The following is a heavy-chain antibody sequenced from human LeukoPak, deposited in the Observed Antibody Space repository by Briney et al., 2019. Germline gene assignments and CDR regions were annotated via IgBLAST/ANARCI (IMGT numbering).Heavy chain of an antibody. CDR1: GASFSGYY. CDR2: INHSGST. D-gene: IGHD2-2*01. Sequence: SETLSLTCAVHGASFSGYYWSWIRQPPGKGLEWIGEINHSGSTNYNPSLKSRVTISVDASKNQFSLKLSSVTAADTAVYYCARKEACCSSTSCYYYYYYMDVWGKGTTVTVSS. V-gene: IGHV4-34*01. CDR3: ARKEACCSSTSCYYYYYYMDV. J-gene: IGHJ6*03.